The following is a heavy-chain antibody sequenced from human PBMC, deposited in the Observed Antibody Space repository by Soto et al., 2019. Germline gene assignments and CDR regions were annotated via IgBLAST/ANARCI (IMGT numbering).Heavy chain of an antibody. CDR2: ISYDGSNK. Sequence: QVQLVESGGGVVQPGRSLRLSCAASGFTFSSYGMHWVRQAPGKGLEWVAVISYDGSNKYYADSVKGRFTISRDNSKNTLYLQMNSLRDEDTAVYYCAKDLDGDYDYYYYGLDVWGKGTTVTVSS. CDR3: AKDLDGDYDYYYYGLDV. CDR1: GFTFSSYG. J-gene: IGHJ6*04. D-gene: IGHD4-17*01. V-gene: IGHV3-30*18.